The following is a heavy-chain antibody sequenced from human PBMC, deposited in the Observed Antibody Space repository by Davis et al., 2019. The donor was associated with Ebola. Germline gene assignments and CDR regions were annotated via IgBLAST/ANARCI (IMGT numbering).Heavy chain of an antibody. J-gene: IGHJ4*02. D-gene: IGHD4-11*01. CDR2: IIPIFGKP. Sequence: SVKVSCKASGGTFTSYAISWVRQAPGQGLEWMGGIIPIFGKPDYAQKFQGRVTITADKSTSTTYMELSSLRSDDTAVYFCARSPSYYSKDYFDYWGQGTLVTVSS. CDR3: ARSPSYYSKDYFDY. CDR1: GGTFTSYA. V-gene: IGHV1-69*06.